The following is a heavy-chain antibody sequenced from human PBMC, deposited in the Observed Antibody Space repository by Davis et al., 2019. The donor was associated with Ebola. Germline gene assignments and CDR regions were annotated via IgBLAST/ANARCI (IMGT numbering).Heavy chain of an antibody. J-gene: IGHJ4*02. V-gene: IGHV4-34*01. CDR1: GGSFSGYY. Sequence: PSETLSLTCAVYGGSFSGYYWSWIRQPPGKGLEWIGEINHSGSTNYNPSLKSRVTISVDTSKNQFSLKLSSVTAADTAVYYCARRPLYDSSGYLYYFDYWGQGTLVTVSS. CDR3: ARRPLYDSSGYLYYFDY. CDR2: INHSGST. D-gene: IGHD3-22*01.